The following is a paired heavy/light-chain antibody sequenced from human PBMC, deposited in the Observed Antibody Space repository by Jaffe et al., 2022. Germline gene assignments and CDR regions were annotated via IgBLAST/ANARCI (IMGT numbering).Light chain of an antibody. CDR2: EVS. V-gene: IGLV2-8*01. J-gene: IGLJ1*01. CDR1: SSDVGGYNY. Sequence: QSALTQPPSASGSPGQSVTISCTGTSSDVGGYNYVSWYQQHPGKAPKLMIYEVSKRPSGVPDRFSGSKSGNTASLTVSGLQAEDEADYYCSSYAGSNNKVFGTGTKVTVL. CDR3: SSYAGSNNKV.
Heavy chain of an antibody. J-gene: IGHJ4*02. D-gene: IGHD3-22*01. CDR1: GYSINGGYY. CDR2: IYNSGTT. CDR3: ARDRSLTAYSYDSGRYYFDY. Sequence: QVQLQESGPGLVKPSETLSLTCSVSGYSINGGYYWGWIRQPPGKGLEWIGSIYNSGTTYYSPSLKSRVTISMDTSKNQFSLKLSSVTAADTAVYYCARDRSLTAYSYDSGRYYFDYWGQGTLVTVSS. V-gene: IGHV4-38-2*02.